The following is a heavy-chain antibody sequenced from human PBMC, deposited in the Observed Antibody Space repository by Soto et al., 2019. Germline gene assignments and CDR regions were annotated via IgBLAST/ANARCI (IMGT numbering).Heavy chain of an antibody. V-gene: IGHV1-18*04. CDR1: GYTFTSYG. CDR2: ISAYNGNT. CDR3: ARDYGPAVVVVPAATLLFDY. Sequence: ASVKVSCKASGYTFTSYGISWVRQAPGQGLEWMGWISAYNGNTNYAQKLQGRVTMTTDTSTSTAYMELRSLRSDDTAVYYCARDYGPAVVVVPAATLLFDYWGQGTRVTVSS. J-gene: IGHJ4*02. D-gene: IGHD2-2*01.